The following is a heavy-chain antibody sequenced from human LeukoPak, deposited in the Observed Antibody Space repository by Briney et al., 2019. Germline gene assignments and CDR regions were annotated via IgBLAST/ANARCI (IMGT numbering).Heavy chain of an antibody. CDR1: GYIFSNYD. Sequence: ASVNVSRKASGYIFSNYDINWVRQAPGQGLAWMGWMNPKSGKTGYAQKFQGRVTMTRNIPLMTAYMELSNLRPEDTAVYFCARSPPDSSTSGYWGQVAL. D-gene: IGHD6-13*01. CDR2: MNPKSGKT. J-gene: IGHJ4*03. CDR3: ARSPPDSSTSGY. V-gene: IGHV1-8*01.